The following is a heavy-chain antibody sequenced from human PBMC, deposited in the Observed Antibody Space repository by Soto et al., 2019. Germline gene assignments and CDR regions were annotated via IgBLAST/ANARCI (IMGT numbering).Heavy chain of an antibody. CDR3: AKGPDSRGDDAFDI. J-gene: IGHJ3*02. V-gene: IGHV3-23*01. CDR1: GLPFTSYA. D-gene: IGHD3-16*01. CDR2: ISGRGGST. Sequence: EVQLLESGGGLVQPGGSLRLSWAACGLPFTSYAMGWAPKVPGRGLEWVSAISGRGGSTYYADSVKGRFTISRDISKNTLYPQMNSLRAEDRAVYYCAKGPDSRGDDAFDIWGQGTMVTVSS.